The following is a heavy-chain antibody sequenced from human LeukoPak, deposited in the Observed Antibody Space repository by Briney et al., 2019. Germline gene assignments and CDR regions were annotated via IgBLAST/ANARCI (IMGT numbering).Heavy chain of an antibody. CDR2: INQDGGET. V-gene: IGHV3-7*04. CDR1: GFTFSTYW. Sequence: GGSLRLSCAASGFTFSTYWMTWVRQAPGRGLEWVANINQDGGETYYVDSVKGRFTISRDNAKNSLYLQMNSLTAEDTAVYFCAKDEVGSYYNYWGQGTLVTVSS. CDR3: AKDEVGSYYNY. D-gene: IGHD2-15*01. J-gene: IGHJ4*02.